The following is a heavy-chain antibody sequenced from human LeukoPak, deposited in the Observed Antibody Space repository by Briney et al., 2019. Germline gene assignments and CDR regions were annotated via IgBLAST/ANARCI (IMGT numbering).Heavy chain of an antibody. J-gene: IGHJ4*02. CDR3: ACSYGSNVGDY. CDR1: GGSISSYY. D-gene: IGHD5-18*01. Sequence: SETLSLTCTVSGGSISSYYWSWIRQPPGKGLEWIGYIYYSGSTNYNPSLKSRVTISVDTSKNQFSLKLSSVTAADTAVYYCACSYGSNVGDYWGQGTLVTVSS. V-gene: IGHV4-59*01. CDR2: IYYSGST.